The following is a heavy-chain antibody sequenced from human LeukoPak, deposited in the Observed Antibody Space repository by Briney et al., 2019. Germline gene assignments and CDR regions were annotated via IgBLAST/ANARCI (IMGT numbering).Heavy chain of an antibody. Sequence: GGSLRLSCSASGFTFSSYSMNWVRQAPGKGLEWVSSISSGSSYIYYADSVKGRFTISRDNAKNSLYLQMNSLRAEDTAVFYCASSHKWNFDYWGQGTLVTVSS. CDR2: ISSGSSYI. CDR3: ASSHKWNFDY. D-gene: IGHD1-26*01. V-gene: IGHV3-21*01. CDR1: GFTFSSYS. J-gene: IGHJ4*02.